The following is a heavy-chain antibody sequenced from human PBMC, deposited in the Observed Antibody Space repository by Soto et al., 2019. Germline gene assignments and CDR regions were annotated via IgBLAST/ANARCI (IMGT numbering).Heavy chain of an antibody. CDR3: ARDLPFVLMVYASFDY. CDR1: GYTFTSYG. Sequence: ASVKVSCKASGYTFTSYGISWVRQAPGQGLEWMGWISAYNGNTNYAQKLQGRVTMTTDTSTSTAYMELRGLRSDDTAVYYYARDLPFVLMVYASFDYWGQGTLVTVSS. J-gene: IGHJ4*02. V-gene: IGHV1-18*04. D-gene: IGHD2-8*01. CDR2: ISAYNGNT.